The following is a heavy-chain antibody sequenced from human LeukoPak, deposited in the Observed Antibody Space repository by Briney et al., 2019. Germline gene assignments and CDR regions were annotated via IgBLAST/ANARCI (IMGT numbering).Heavy chain of an antibody. CDR3: VKDRTGTYTLDY. CDR2: ISDDGSRP. Sequence: PGGSLRLSCAATGFTFSNYAIHWGRQAPGKGREWVAFISDDGSRPHYADSVKGRFTISRDNSKNTLNLQMNSLRAEDTAVYYCVKDRTGTYTLDYWGQGTLVTVSS. J-gene: IGHJ4*02. CDR1: GFTFSNYA. D-gene: IGHD3-10*01. V-gene: IGHV3-30-3*01.